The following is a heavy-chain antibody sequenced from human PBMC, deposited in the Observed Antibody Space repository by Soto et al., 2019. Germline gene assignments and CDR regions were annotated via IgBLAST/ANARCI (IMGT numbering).Heavy chain of an antibody. CDR1: GFTVSSNY. D-gene: IGHD3-10*01. V-gene: IGHV3-66*01. J-gene: IGHJ4*02. CDR2: IYSGGST. Sequence: EVQLVESGGGLVQPGGSLRLSCAASGFTVSSNYMSWVRQAPGKGLEWVSVIYSGGSTYYADSVKGRFTISRDNSKNTLYLQMNSLRAEDTAVYYCASLLLWFGESKDYWGQGTLVTVSS. CDR3: ASLLLWFGESKDY.